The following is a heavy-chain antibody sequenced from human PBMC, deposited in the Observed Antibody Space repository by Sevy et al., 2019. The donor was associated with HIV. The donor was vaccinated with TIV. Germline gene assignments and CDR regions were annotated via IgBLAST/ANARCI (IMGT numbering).Heavy chain of an antibody. CDR2: TYYRSKWYN. Sequence: KQSQILSLTCAISGDSVSSNSAAWNWIRQSPSRGLEWLGRTYYRSKWYNDYAVSVKSRITINPDTSKNQFSLQLNSVTPEDTAVYYCARDRGSGYSSSWYFRGQLNWFDPWGQGTLVTVSS. V-gene: IGHV6-1*01. CDR1: GDSVSSNSAA. CDR3: ARDRGSGYSSSWYFRGQLNWFDP. D-gene: IGHD6-13*01. J-gene: IGHJ5*02.